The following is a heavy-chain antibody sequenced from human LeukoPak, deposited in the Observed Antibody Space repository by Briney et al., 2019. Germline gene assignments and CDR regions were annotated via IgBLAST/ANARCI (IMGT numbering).Heavy chain of an antibody. D-gene: IGHD3-10*01. CDR3: ASLAVGWFGTDY. V-gene: IGHV3-48*03. CDR2: ISSSGSTI. CDR1: GFTFSSYE. J-gene: IGHJ4*02. Sequence: GGSLRLSCAASGFTFSSYEMNWVRQAPGKGLEWVSYISSSGSTIYYADSVKGRFTISRDNAKNSLYLQMNSLRAEDTAVYYCASLAVGWFGTDYWGQGTLVTVSS.